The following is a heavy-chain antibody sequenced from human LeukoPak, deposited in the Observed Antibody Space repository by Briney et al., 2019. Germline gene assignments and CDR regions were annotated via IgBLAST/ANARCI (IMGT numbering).Heavy chain of an antibody. CDR1: GFTFSSYE. Sequence: GGSLRLSCAASGFTFSSYEMNWVRQAPGKGLEWVAYSSYSGSIIYYADSVKGRFTISRDNSKNLLYLQMSSLRADDTAIYYCATEQEGRRAAFDYWGQGTLVTVSS. CDR3: ATEQEGRRAAFDY. CDR2: SSYSGSII. V-gene: IGHV3-48*03. J-gene: IGHJ4*02. D-gene: IGHD1-14*01.